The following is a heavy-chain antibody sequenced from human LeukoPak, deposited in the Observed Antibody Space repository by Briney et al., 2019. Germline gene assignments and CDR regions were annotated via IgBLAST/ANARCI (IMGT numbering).Heavy chain of an antibody. V-gene: IGHV3-48*03. CDR3: ARVALVYDSSGYLPDI. D-gene: IGHD3-22*01. CDR1: GFTFSSYE. Sequence: PGGSLRLSCAASGFTFSSYEMNWVRQAPGKGLEWVSYISSSGSTIYYADSVKGRFTISRDNAKNSLYLQMNSLRAGDTAVYYCARVALVYDSSGYLPDIWGQGTLVTVSS. J-gene: IGHJ4*02. CDR2: ISSSGSTI.